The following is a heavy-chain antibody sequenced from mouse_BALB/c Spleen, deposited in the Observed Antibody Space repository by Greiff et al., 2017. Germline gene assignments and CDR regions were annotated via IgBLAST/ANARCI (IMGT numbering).Heavy chain of an antibody. J-gene: IGHJ4*01. Sequence: QVQLQQSGAELARPGASVKMSCKASGYTFTSYTMHWVKQRPGQGLEWIGYINPSSGYTNYNQKFKDKATLTADKSSSTAYMQLSSLTSEDSAVYYCASSLITRGAMDYWGQGTSVTVSS. CDR2: INPSSGYT. V-gene: IGHV1-4*01. CDR3: ASSLITRGAMDY. D-gene: IGHD1-1*01. CDR1: GYTFTSYT.